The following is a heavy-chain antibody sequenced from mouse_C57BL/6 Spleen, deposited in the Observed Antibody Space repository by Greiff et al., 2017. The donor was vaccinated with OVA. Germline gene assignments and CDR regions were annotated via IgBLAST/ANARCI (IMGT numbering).Heavy chain of an antibody. Sequence: QVHVKQSGAELVRPGTSVKVSCKASGYAFTNYLIEWVKQRTGQGLEWIGVINPGSGGTNYNEKFKGKATLTADKSSSTAYMQLSSLTSEDSAVYFCARDYYGSSYAMDYWGQGTSVTVSS. V-gene: IGHV1-54*01. CDR3: ARDYYGSSYAMDY. D-gene: IGHD1-1*01. J-gene: IGHJ4*01. CDR1: GYAFTNYL. CDR2: INPGSGGT.